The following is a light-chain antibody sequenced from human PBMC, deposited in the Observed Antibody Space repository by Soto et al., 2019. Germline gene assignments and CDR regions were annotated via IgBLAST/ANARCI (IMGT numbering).Light chain of an antibody. Sequence: DIQMTQSPSSVSASVGDRVTITCRASQGLSTWLAWYQQKPGKAPKLLIYGANKLQSGVPSRFSGGGSDTDFTLTLSSLQHEDSETHSRQQDKSFPLTLGGGTKVDIK. CDR3: QQDKSFPLT. V-gene: IGKV1-12*01. J-gene: IGKJ4*01. CDR1: QGLSTW. CDR2: GAN.